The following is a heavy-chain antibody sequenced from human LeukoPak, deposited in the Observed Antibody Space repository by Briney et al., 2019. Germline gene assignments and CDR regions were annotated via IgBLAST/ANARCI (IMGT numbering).Heavy chain of an antibody. CDR1: GYTFTSYY. J-gene: IGHJ6*03. D-gene: IGHD3-16*01. CDR3: ARDRGEITSDYYYYMDV. V-gene: IGHV1-46*01. CDR2: INPSGGST. Sequence: ASVKVSCTASGYTFTSYYMHWVRQAPGQGLEWMGIINPSGGSTSYAQKFQGRVTMTRDMSTSTVYMELSSLRSEDTAVYYCARDRGEITSDYYYYMDVWGKGATVTVSS.